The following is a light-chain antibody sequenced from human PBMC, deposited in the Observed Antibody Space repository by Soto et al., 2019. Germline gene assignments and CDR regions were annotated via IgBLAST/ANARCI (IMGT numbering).Light chain of an antibody. V-gene: IGLV2-11*01. CDR1: SSDVGGS. Sequence: QSALTQPRSVSGSPGQSVTISCTGTSSDVGGSVSWFQQHPGKAPKLMIYDVTKRPSGVPARFSGSKSANTASLTISGLQADDEADYYCCSSADSYVLFGGGTKLTVL. CDR2: DVT. J-gene: IGLJ2*01. CDR3: CSSADSYVL.